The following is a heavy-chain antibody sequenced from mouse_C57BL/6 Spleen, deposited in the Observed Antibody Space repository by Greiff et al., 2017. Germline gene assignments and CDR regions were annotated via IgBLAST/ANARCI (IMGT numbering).Heavy chain of an antibody. CDR1: GYTFTSYW. CDR2: IDPSDSYT. J-gene: IGHJ2*01. CDR3: ARKDLLPRPGDY. V-gene: IGHV1-50*01. D-gene: IGHD1-1*01. Sequence: QVQLQQPGAELVKPGASVKLSCKASGYTFTSYWMQWVKQRHGQGLEWIGEIDPSDSYTNYNQKFKGKATLTVDTSSSTAYMQLSSLTSEDSAVYYCARKDLLPRPGDYWGQGTTLTVSS.